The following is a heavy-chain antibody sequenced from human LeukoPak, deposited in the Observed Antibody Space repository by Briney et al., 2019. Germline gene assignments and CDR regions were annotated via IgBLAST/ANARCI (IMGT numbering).Heavy chain of an antibody. V-gene: IGHV4-34*01. CDR1: GGSFSGYY. D-gene: IGHD3-3*01. CDR2: INHSGST. Sequence: PSETLSLTCAVYGGSFSGYYWSWIRQPPGKGLEWIGEINHSGSTNYNPSLKSRVTISVDTSKNQFSLKLSSVTAADTAVYYCASNDFWSGYSGYWGQGTLVTVSS. CDR3: ASNDFWSGYSGY. J-gene: IGHJ4*02.